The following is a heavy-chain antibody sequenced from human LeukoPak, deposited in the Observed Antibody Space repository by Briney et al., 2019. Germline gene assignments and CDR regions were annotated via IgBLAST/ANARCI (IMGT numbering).Heavy chain of an antibody. Sequence: GASVKVSCKASGGTFSSYAISWVRQAPGQGLEWMGGIIPIFGTANYAQKFQGRVTITADESTSTAYMELSSLRSEDTAVYYCAILXQXLRSEGGDRPDFDFWGQGTLVTVSS. J-gene: IGHJ4*02. CDR3: AILXQXLRSEGGDRPDFDF. CDR2: IIPIFGTA. D-gene: IGHD5-12*01. V-gene: IGHV1-69*13. CDR1: GGTFSSYA.